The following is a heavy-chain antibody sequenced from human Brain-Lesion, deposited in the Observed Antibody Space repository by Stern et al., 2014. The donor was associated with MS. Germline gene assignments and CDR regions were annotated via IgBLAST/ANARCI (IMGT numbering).Heavy chain of an antibody. CDR2: IFNSGST. D-gene: IGHD2-2*01. CDR3: ARGRVVPGFQYYATDV. J-gene: IGHJ6*02. CDR1: GGSISSGGYY. V-gene: IGHV4-61*02. Sequence: VQLVESGPGLVKPSQTLSLSCTVSGGSISSGGYYWSWIRQPAGKGLEWIGRIFNSGSTSHNPSLKSRGTTSKRQYKKQLSLRLNSMPAADTAVYYCARGRVVPGFQYYATDVWGQGTTVIVSS.